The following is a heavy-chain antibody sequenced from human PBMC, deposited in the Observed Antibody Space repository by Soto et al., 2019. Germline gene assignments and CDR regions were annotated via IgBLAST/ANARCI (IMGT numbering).Heavy chain of an antibody. J-gene: IGHJ4*02. Sequence: GGSLRLSCGASGFTFSSYWMHWVRQAPGKGLVWVSRVNTDESRTSYADSVKGRFTISRDNAKNTLYLQMNSLRAEDTAVYYCARVLNGQWXFDHWGQRTQVTVSS. CDR1: GFTFSSYW. CDR3: ARVLNGQWXFDH. V-gene: IGHV3-74*01. CDR2: VNTDESRT. D-gene: IGHD2-15*01.